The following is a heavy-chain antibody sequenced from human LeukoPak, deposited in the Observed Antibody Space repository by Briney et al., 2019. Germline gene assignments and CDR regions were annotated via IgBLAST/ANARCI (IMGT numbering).Heavy chain of an antibody. CDR1: GGSFSGYY. D-gene: IGHD5-18*01. CDR2: INHSGST. J-gene: IGHJ4*02. Sequence: SETLSLTCAVYGGSFSGYYWSWIRQPPGKGLEWIGEINHSGSTNYNPSLKSRVTISVDTSKNQFSLKLSSVTAADMAVYYCASGRGTATFDYWGQGTLVTVSS. CDR3: ASGRGTATFDY. V-gene: IGHV4-34*01.